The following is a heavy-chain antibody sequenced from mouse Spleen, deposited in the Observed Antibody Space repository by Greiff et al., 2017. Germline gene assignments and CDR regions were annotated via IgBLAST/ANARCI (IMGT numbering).Heavy chain of an antibody. J-gene: IGHJ4*01. V-gene: IGHV5-17*01. CDR2: ISSGSSTI. CDR1: GFTFSDYG. CDR3: AREGTVVAPYYAMDY. D-gene: IGHD1-1*01. Sequence: EVQGVESGGGLVKPGGSLKLSCAASGFTFSDYGMHWVRQAPEKGLEWVAYISSGSSTIYYADTVKGRFTISRDNAKNTLFLQMTSLRSEDTAMYYCAREGTVVAPYYAMDYWGQGTSVTVSS.